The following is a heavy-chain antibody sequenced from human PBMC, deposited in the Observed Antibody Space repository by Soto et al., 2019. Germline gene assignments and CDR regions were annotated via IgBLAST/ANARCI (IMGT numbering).Heavy chain of an antibody. CDR1: GGTFSSYA. Sequence: GASVKVSCKASGGTFSSYAISWVRQAPGQGLEWMGGIIPIFGTANYAQKFQGRVTITADESTSTAYMELSSLRSEDTAVYYCAGYDFEWHYYYGMDVWGQGTTVTVSS. V-gene: IGHV1-69*13. J-gene: IGHJ6*02. CDR2: IIPIFGTA. D-gene: IGHD5-12*01. CDR3: AGYDFEWHYYYGMDV.